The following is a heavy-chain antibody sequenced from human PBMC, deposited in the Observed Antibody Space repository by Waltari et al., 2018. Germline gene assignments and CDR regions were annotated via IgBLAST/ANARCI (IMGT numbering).Heavy chain of an antibody. CDR2: IRGRGGST. CDR3: AKTALGYYDSSGSGDY. CDR1: GFTFSSYA. V-gene: IGHV3-23*01. D-gene: IGHD3-22*01. Sequence: EVQLLESGGGLVQPGGSLRLSCAASGFTFSSYAMSWVRQAPGKGLEWVSAIRGRGGSTYYADSVKVRFTISRDNSKNTLYLQMNSLRAEDTAVYYCAKTALGYYDSSGSGDYWGQGTLVTVSS. J-gene: IGHJ4*02.